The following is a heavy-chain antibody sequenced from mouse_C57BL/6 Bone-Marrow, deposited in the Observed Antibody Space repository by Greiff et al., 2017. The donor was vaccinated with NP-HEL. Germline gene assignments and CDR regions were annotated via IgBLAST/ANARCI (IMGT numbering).Heavy chain of an antibody. Sequence: VQLQQPGAELVKPGASVKMSCKASGYTFTSYWITWVKQRPGQGLEWIGDIYPGSGSTNYNEKFKSKATLTVDTSSSTAYMQLSSLTSEDSAVYDCARKENYGSSYWYFDVWGTGTTVTVSS. D-gene: IGHD1-1*01. J-gene: IGHJ1*03. CDR3: ARKENYGSSYWYFDV. V-gene: IGHV1-55*01. CDR2: IYPGSGST. CDR1: GYTFTSYW.